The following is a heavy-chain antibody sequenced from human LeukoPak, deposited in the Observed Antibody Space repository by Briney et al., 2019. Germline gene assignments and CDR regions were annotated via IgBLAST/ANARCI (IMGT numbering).Heavy chain of an antibody. CDR2: IWFDGKNQ. Sequence: PGRSLRLSCAASGFILNSYGMHWVRQAPGKGLEWVADIWFDGKNQHFADSVRGRFAISRDNSKNTVYLQINSLRAEDTAVYYCARDRHCVNGVCHSPAGMDVWGQGTMVTVSS. CDR1: GFILNSYG. J-gene: IGHJ6*02. CDR3: ARDRHCVNGVCHSPAGMDV. D-gene: IGHD2-8*01. V-gene: IGHV3-33*01.